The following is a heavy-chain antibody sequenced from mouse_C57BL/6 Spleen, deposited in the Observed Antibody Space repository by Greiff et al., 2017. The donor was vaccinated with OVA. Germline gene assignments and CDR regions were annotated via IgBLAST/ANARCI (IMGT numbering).Heavy chain of an antibody. J-gene: IGHJ2*01. CDR3: ARASTMITSYYFDY. CDR1: GFTFSSYA. CDR2: ISDGGSYT. V-gene: IGHV5-4*01. D-gene: IGHD2-4*01. Sequence: VQLKESGGGLVKPGGSLKLSCAASGFTFSSYAMSWVRQTPEKRLEWVATISDGGSYTYYQDNVKGRFPISIDNAKKKLYLQMSHLKSEDTAMYYCARASTMITSYYFDYWGQGTTLTVSS.